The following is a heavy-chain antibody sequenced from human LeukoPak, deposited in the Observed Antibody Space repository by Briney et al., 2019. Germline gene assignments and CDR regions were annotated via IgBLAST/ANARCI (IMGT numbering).Heavy chain of an antibody. J-gene: IGHJ4*02. Sequence: VASVKVSCKASGGTFSSYAISWVRQAPGQGLEWMGGIIPIFGTANYAQEFQGRVTITADESTSTAYMELSSLRSEDTAVYYCARDRGNSGSYYAFDYWGQGTLVTVSS. CDR2: IIPIFGTA. CDR1: GGTFSSYA. D-gene: IGHD1-26*01. V-gene: IGHV1-69*13. CDR3: ARDRGNSGSYYAFDY.